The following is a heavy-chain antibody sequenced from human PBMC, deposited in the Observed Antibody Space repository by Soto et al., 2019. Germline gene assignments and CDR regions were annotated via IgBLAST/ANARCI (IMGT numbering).Heavy chain of an antibody. V-gene: IGHV1-18*01. CDR2: ISAYNGNT. CDR3: ARDVLNSFMGYYYYYMDV. D-gene: IGHD2-8*01. CDR1: GYTFTSYG. J-gene: IGHJ6*03. Sequence: ASVKVSCKASGYTFTSYGISWVRQAPGQGLEWMGWISAYNGNTNYAQKLQGRVTMTTDTSTSTAYMELRSLRSDDTAVYYCARDVLNSFMGYYYYYMDVWGKGTTVTVSS.